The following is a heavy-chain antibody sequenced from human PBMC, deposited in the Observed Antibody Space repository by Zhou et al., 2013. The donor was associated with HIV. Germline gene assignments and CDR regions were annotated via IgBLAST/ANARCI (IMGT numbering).Heavy chain of an antibody. CDR3: ARDNARIPGLNWFDP. Sequence: QVQLLQSGAEVKRPGSSVKVSCTTSGGNLTNYVLSWLRQSPGQGLEWLGGIIPVSGVSYYAQPLHGRLTLTTDESSTTAYMELSSLRSDDTAVYFCARDNARIPGLNWFDPWGQGTLVTVTS. D-gene: IGHD2-21*01. CDR2: IIPVSGVS. CDR1: GGNLTNYV. J-gene: IGHJ5*01. V-gene: IGHV1-69*05.